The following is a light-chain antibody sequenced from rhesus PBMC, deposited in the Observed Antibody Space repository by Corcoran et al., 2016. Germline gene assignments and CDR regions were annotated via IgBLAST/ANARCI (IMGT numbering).Light chain of an antibody. Sequence: EIVMTQSPATLALSPGERATLSCRASPSVSSYLAWYQQKPGQAPRLLISGSSSRATGIPDRVRGRGSGTELTRTSRRLEPEDGGVYFCLQSSNWLTFGGGTKVEIK. CDR2: GSS. V-gene: IGKV3-24*04. CDR3: LQSSNWLT. J-gene: IGKJ4*01. CDR1: PSVSSY.